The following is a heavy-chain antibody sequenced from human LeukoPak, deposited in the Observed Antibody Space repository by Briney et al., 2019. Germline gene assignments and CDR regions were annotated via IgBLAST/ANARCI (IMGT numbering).Heavy chain of an antibody. V-gene: IGHV3-23*01. D-gene: IGHD3-10*01. CDR2: ISGSGGST. Sequence: GGSLRLSCAASGFTFSSYAMSWVRQAPGKGLEWVSAISGSGGSTYYADSVKGRFTISRDNSKNTLYLQMNSLRAEDTAVYYCAKRSVYYGSGSYSYYFGYWGQGTLVTVSS. CDR1: GFTFSSYA. CDR3: AKRSVYYGSGSYSYYFGY. J-gene: IGHJ4*02.